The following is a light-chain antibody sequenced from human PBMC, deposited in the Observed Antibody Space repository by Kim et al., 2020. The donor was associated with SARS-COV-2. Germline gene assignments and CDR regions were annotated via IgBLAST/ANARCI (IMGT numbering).Light chain of an antibody. CDR2: EGS. Sequence: GQSITIACTGTSSDDGSYNLVSWYQQHPGKAPKLMIYEGSKRPSGVSNRFSGSKSGNTASLTISGLQAEDEADYYCCSYAGSSTYVFGTGTKVTVL. J-gene: IGLJ1*01. CDR3: CSYAGSSTYV. CDR1: SSDDGSYNL. V-gene: IGLV2-23*01.